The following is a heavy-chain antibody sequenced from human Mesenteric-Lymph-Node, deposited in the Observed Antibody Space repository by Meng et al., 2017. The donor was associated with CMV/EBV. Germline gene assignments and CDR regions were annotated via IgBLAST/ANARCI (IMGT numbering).Heavy chain of an antibody. CDR1: GHTFSDYY. Sequence: ASVKVSCKASGHTFSDYYMHWVRQAPGQGPEWMGWILPNSGETNYAPKFQGRVTMTRDTSIITAYMDLTNLRSDDTAVYYCASERAYCTNYGCYGMDVWGPGTTVTVSS. CDR3: ASERAYCTNYGCYGMDV. J-gene: IGHJ6*02. CDR2: ILPNSGET. V-gene: IGHV1-2*02. D-gene: IGHD2-8*01.